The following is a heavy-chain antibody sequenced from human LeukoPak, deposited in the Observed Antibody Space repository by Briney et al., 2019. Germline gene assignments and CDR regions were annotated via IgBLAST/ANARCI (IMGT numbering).Heavy chain of an antibody. Sequence: GGSLRLSCAASGFTVSSNYMSWVRQAPGKGLEWVSAIYSGGSTYYADSVKGRFTISRGNSKNTLYLQMNSLRAEDTAVYYCARDSPGGMDVWGKGTTVTVSS. CDR3: ARDSPGGMDV. V-gene: IGHV3-53*01. J-gene: IGHJ6*04. CDR1: GFTVSSNY. CDR2: IYSGGST.